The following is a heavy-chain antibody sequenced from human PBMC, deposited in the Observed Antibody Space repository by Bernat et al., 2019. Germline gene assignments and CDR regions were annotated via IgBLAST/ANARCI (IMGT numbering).Heavy chain of an antibody. Sequence: EVQLVESGGGLVKPGGSLRLSCAASGFTFSNAWMSWVRQAPGKGLEWVGRIKSKTDGGTTDYAAPVKGRFTISRDDSKNTLYLQMNSLKTEDTAVFYCTTDQNRDYDYVWGSPSDYYYGMDVWGQGTTVTVSS. J-gene: IGHJ6*02. V-gene: IGHV3-15*01. CDR2: IKSKTDGGTT. CDR3: TTDQNRDYDYVWGSPSDYYYGMDV. D-gene: IGHD3-16*01. CDR1: GFTFSNAW.